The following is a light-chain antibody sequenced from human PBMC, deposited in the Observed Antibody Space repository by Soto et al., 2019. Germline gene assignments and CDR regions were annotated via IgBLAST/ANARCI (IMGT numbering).Light chain of an antibody. CDR3: AAWDDSLNMV. Sequence: QSVLTQPPSASGTPGQRVTISCSGSSSNIGNNYVYWYQHLPETAPKLLIYSNTQRPSGVPDRFSASKSGSSASLASSGLRSEDEADYYCAAWDDSLNMVFGGGTKLTVL. J-gene: IGLJ2*01. CDR1: SSNIGNNY. CDR2: SNT. V-gene: IGLV1-47*02.